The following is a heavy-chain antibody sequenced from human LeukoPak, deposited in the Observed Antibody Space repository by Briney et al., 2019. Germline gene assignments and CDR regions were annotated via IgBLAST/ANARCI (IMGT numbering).Heavy chain of an antibody. D-gene: IGHD3-22*01. CDR3: ARSFYESSGYYLGY. Sequence: GGSLRLSCAASGFTFSSYWMHWVRQVPRKGLEWVSRSNSDGRSTTYADSVKGRLTISRDNAKNTLYLQMNSLRAEDTAVYYCARSFYESSGYYLGYWGQGTLVTVSS. J-gene: IGHJ4*02. CDR1: GFTFSSYW. V-gene: IGHV3-74*03. CDR2: SNSDGRST.